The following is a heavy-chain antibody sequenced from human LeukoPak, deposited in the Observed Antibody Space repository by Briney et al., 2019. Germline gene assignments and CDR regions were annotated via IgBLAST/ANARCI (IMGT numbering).Heavy chain of an antibody. CDR2: INHSGST. V-gene: IGHV4-34*01. J-gene: IGHJ4*02. CDR3: AKDLGYSYGCSDY. CDR1: GGSFSGYY. D-gene: IGHD5-18*01. Sequence: SETLSLTCAVYGGSFSGYYWSWIRQPPGKGLEWIGEINHSGSTNYNPSLKSRVTISVDTSKNQFSLKLSSVTAADTAVYYCAKDLGYSYGCSDYWGQGTLVTVSS.